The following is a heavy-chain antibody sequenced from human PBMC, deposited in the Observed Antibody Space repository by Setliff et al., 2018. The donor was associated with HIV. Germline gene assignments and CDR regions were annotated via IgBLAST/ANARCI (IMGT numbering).Heavy chain of an antibody. D-gene: IGHD2-2*02. Sequence: ASVKVSCKASGYTFSNYGITWVRQAPGQGLEWVGWINTNSGTTHFAQSFQGRITMTSDTSTSTASMELRSLTSDDTAVYFCARSEGRYCSRTSCNSLNFGYYYMDVWGRGTTVTVSS. CDR2: INTNSGTT. V-gene: IGHV1-18*01. J-gene: IGHJ6*03. CDR3: ARSEGRYCSRTSCNSLNFGYYYMDV. CDR1: GYTFSNYG.